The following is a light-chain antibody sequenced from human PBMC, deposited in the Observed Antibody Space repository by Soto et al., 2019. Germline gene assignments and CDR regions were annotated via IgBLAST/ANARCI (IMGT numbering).Light chain of an antibody. V-gene: IGKV3-11*01. CDR1: QSVSNY. Sequence: ETVLTQSPATLSLSPGERATLSCRASQSVSNYLAWYQQKPGQAPRLLIYDASNRATGIPARFSGSGFGTDFTLTISSLEPEDFAVYYCQQRSNWPPLTFGGGTKVEIK. J-gene: IGKJ4*01. CDR3: QQRSNWPPLT. CDR2: DAS.